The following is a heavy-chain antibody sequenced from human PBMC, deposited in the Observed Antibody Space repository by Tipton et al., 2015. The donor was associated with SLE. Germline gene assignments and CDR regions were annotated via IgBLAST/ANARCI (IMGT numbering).Heavy chain of an antibody. J-gene: IGHJ6*03. D-gene: IGHD2-2*01. CDR2: INDSGNT. V-gene: IGHV4-38-2*01. Sequence: TLSLTCDVSGYSISSGYYWAWIRQPPGSGLEWIGSINDSGNTYYNPSLKSRVTISADTSKNQFSLKLNSVTAADTAVYYCARAIVVVPGHYYMDVWGKGTTVTISS. CDR1: GYSISSGYY. CDR3: ARAIVVVPGHYYMDV.